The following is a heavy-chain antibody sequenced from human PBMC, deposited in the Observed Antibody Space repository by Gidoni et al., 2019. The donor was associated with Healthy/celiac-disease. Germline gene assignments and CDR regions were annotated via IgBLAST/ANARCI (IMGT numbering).Heavy chain of an antibody. Sequence: QVQLQQLGAGLLKPSETLSLTCAVYGGSFSGYYWSWIRQPPGKGLEWIGEINHSGSTNYNPSLKSRVTISVDTSKNQFSLKLSSVTAADTAVYYCARGTRSGWFNYWGQGTLVTVSS. CDR3: ARGTRSGWFNY. CDR2: INHSGST. D-gene: IGHD6-19*01. V-gene: IGHV4-34*01. CDR1: GGSFSGYY. J-gene: IGHJ4*02.